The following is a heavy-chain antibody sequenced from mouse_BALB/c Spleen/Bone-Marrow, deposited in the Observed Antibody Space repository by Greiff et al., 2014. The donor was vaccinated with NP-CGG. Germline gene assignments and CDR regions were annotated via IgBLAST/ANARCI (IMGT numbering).Heavy chain of an antibody. CDR3: ARGGSSYGWYFDA. CDR1: GFNIKDTY. CDR2: IDPANGNT. Sequence: VQLKESGAELVKPGASVKLSCTASGFNIKDTYMHWVKQRPEQGLEWIGRIDPANGNTKYDPKFQGKATITADTSSNTAYLQLSSLTSEDTAVYYCARGGSSYGWYFDAWGAGTTVTVSS. J-gene: IGHJ1*01. V-gene: IGHV14-3*02. D-gene: IGHD1-1*01.